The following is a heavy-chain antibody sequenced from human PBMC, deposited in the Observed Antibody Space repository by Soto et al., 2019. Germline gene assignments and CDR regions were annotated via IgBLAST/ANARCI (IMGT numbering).Heavy chain of an antibody. D-gene: IGHD6-13*01. J-gene: IGHJ4*02. Sequence: QVQLVQSGAEVKKPGSSVKVSCKASGGTFSSYAISWVRQAPGQGLEWMGGIIPIFGTANYAQKFQGRVGIAADEAKRTAYMALSSLRSEDTDVYYCARERSAAGTDGVDYWGQGTLVTVSS. CDR2: IIPIFGTA. V-gene: IGHV1-69*01. CDR1: GGTFSSYA. CDR3: ARERSAAGTDGVDY.